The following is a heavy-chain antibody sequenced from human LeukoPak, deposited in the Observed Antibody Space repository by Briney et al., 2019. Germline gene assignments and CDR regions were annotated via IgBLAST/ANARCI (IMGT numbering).Heavy chain of an antibody. CDR1: GFTFGDYY. V-gene: IGHV3-11*01. Sequence: GGSLRLSCAASGFTFGDYYMSWIRQAPGKGLEWVSYISSSGSTIYYADSVKGRFTISRDNAKNSLYLQMNSLRAEDTAVYYCARSSSRFDIDYWGQGTLVTVSS. D-gene: IGHD6-6*01. J-gene: IGHJ4*02. CDR3: ARSSSRFDIDY. CDR2: ISSSGSTI.